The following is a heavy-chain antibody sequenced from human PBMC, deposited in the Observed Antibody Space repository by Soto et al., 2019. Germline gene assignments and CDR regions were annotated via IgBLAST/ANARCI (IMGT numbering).Heavy chain of an antibody. D-gene: IGHD4-17*01. CDR1: GFTFSRYG. CDR2: ISYDGSNK. Sequence: GGSLRLSCAASGFTFSRYGMHWVRQAPGKGLEWVAVISYDGSNKYYADSVKGRFNISRDNSKNTLYLQMNSLRAEDTAVYYCAKVPTVTKYYYYYYMDVWGKGTTVTVSS. J-gene: IGHJ6*03. V-gene: IGHV3-30*18. CDR3: AKVPTVTKYYYYYYMDV.